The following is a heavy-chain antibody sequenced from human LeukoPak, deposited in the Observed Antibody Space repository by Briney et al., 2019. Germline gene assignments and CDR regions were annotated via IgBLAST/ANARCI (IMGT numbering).Heavy chain of an antibody. D-gene: IGHD3-22*01. CDR1: GYTFTGYF. CDR2: INTNSGGT. CDR3: ARDRTTLIYYDSTGYDC. Sequence: GASVKVSCKASGYTFTGYFMHWVRQAPGQGLEWMGWINTNSGGTNYAQKFQGRVTMTTDTSTSTAYMELRSLRSDDTAVYYCARDRTTLIYYDSTGYDCWGQGTLVTVSS. J-gene: IGHJ4*02. V-gene: IGHV1-2*02.